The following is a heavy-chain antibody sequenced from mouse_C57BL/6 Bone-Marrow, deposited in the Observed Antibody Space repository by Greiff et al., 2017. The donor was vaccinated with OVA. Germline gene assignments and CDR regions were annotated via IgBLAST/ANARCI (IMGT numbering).Heavy chain of an antibody. CDR3: ARDRWLLWYFDV. D-gene: IGHD2-3*01. CDR2: ISDGGSYT. CDR1: GFTFSSYA. Sequence: EVMLVESGGGLVKPGGSLKLSCAASGFTFSSYAMSWVRQTPEKRLEWVATISDGGSYTYYPDNVKGRFTISRDNAKNNLYLQMSHLKSEDTAMYYVARDRWLLWYFDVWGTGTTVTVSS. V-gene: IGHV5-4*01. J-gene: IGHJ1*03.